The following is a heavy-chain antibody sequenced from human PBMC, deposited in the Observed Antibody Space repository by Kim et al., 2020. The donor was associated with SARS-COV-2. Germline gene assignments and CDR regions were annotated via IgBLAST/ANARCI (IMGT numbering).Heavy chain of an antibody. CDR2: IYYSGST. J-gene: IGHJ3*02. D-gene: IGHD3-22*01. CDR1: GGSISSGGYY. Sequence: SETLSLTCTVSGGSISSGGYYWSWIRQHPGKGLEWIGYIYYSGSTYYNPSLKSRVTISVDTSKNQFSLKLSSVTAADTAVYYCAREGYDSSGHHARAFDIWGQGTMVTVSS. V-gene: IGHV4-31*03. CDR3: AREGYDSSGHHARAFDI.